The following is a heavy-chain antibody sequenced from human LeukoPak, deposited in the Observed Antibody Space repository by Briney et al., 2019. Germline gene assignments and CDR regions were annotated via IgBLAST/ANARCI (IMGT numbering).Heavy chain of an antibody. D-gene: IGHD3-22*01. CDR2: ISAYNGNT. J-gene: IGHJ4*02. V-gene: IGHV1-18*01. CDR1: GYTFTSYG. CDR3: ARGSHYYDSSGHPREDY. Sequence: ASVKVSCKASGYTFTSYGISWVRQAPGQGLEWMGWISAYNGNTNYAQKLQGRVTMTTDTSTSTAYMELRSLRSGDTAVYYCARGSHYYDSSGHPREDYWGQGTLVTVSS.